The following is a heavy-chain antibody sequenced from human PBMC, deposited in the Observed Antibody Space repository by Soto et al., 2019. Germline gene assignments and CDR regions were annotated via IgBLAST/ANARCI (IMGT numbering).Heavy chain of an antibody. CDR3: AKGRYDFWSPYYFDS. J-gene: IGHJ4*02. V-gene: IGHV3-9*01. CDR1: GLNFDDFA. CDR2: ITWNSRVL. D-gene: IGHD3-3*01. Sequence: EVQLVESGGRLVQPGRSLRLSCVGTGLNFDDFAMHWVRQAPGKGLEWVSGITWNSRVLAYADSVKGRFTISRDNARNSLYLQMDSLRDEDTTLYYCAKGRYDFWSPYYFDSWGQGTLVTVSS.